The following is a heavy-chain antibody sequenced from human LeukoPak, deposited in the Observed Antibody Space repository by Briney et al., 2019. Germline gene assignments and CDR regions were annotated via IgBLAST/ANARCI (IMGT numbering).Heavy chain of an antibody. CDR3: ARAARYCSSTSCLGHDY. CDR1: GGTFSSYA. Sequence: ASVKVSCKASGGTFSSYAISWVRQAPGQGLEWIGRIIPIFGTANYAQKFQGRVTITTDESTSTAYMELSSLRSEDTAVYYCARAARYCSSTSCLGHDYWGQGTLVTVSS. V-gene: IGHV1-69*05. J-gene: IGHJ4*02. D-gene: IGHD2-2*01. CDR2: IIPIFGTA.